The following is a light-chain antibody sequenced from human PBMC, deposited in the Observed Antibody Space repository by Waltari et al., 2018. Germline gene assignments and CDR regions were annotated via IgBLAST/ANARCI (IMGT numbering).Light chain of an antibody. J-gene: IGKJ4*01. CDR3: QQRSNGKT. CDR2: DAS. CDR1: QSVSRS. V-gene: IGKV3-11*01. Sequence: EIVLTQSPATLSLSTGERATLSCRASQSVSRSLAWYQQKPGQAPRLLIYDASNRATGIPARFSGSGSGTDFTLTISSLEPEDFAVYYCQQRSNGKTFGGGTKVEIK.